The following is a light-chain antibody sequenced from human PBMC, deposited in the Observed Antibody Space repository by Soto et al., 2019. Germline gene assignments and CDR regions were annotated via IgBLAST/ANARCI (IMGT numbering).Light chain of an antibody. Sequence: QSVLTQPPSASGTPGQRVTISCSGSSSNIRSNTVSWYQQLPGTAPKLLIYSNNQRPSGVPDRFSGSKSGTSASLAISGLQSEDEADYYCAAWDDSLNALVFGTGTKVTVL. V-gene: IGLV1-44*01. J-gene: IGLJ1*01. CDR3: AAWDDSLNALV. CDR2: SNN. CDR1: SSNIRSNT.